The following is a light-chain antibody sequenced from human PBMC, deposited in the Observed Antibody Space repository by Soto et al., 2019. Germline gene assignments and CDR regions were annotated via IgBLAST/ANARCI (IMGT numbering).Light chain of an antibody. CDR1: QSVSSSY. J-gene: IGKJ1*01. Sequence: EIVLTQSPGTLSLSPGERATLSCRASQSVSSSYLAWYQQKPGQAPRLLIYGASTRATGIPARFSGSGSGTEFTLTISSLQPDDFATYYCQQYETYSGTFGQGTKV. CDR2: GAS. CDR3: QQYETYSGT. V-gene: IGKV3-20*01.